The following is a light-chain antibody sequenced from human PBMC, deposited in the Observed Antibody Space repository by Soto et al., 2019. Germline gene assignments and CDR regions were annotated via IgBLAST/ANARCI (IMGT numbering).Light chain of an antibody. J-gene: IGKJ4*01. CDR1: QTVSSS. V-gene: IGKV3-11*01. CDR3: TKHINGALP. Sequence: EIVLTQSTATLSLSPGERATLSCRATQTVSSSLPWYQQKPGQAPRLLIYEVSNRAPGIPDMFSSSRSGADFTLIISSLELGDLSLYYVTKHINGALPFGGGMKV. CDR2: EVS.